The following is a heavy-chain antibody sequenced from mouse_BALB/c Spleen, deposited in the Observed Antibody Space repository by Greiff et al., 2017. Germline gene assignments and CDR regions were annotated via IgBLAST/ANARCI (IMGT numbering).Heavy chain of an antibody. CDR3: NAGSAWFAY. J-gene: IGHJ3*01. CDR1: GFNIKDTY. V-gene: IGHV14-3*02. Sequence: VQLQQSGAELVKPGASVKLSCTASGFNIKDTYMHGVKQRPEQGLEWIGRIDPANGNTKYAPKFQGKATMTADTSSNTAYLQLSSLTSEDTAVYYCNAGSAWFAYGGQGTLVTVSA. CDR2: IDPANGNT.